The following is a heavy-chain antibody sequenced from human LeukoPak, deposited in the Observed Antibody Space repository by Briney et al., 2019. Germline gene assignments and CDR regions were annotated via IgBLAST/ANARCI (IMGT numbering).Heavy chain of an antibody. Sequence: PSETLSLTCSVSGVPISTCYWSWLRQSPGKGLEWIAYVYYNGDIMYNPSLTSRVTISLDTSKNQASLSVTSVTAADTAVYFCATTWYFDSRGYLFEDWGHGTLVTVSS. D-gene: IGHD3-22*01. V-gene: IGHV4-59*01. CDR2: VYYNGDI. CDR1: GVPISTCY. J-gene: IGHJ4*01. CDR3: ATTWYFDSRGYLFED.